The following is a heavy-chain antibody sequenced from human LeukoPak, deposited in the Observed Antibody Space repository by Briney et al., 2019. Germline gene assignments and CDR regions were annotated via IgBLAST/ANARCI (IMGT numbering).Heavy chain of an antibody. CDR3: ARGNYYGSGNPIDY. D-gene: IGHD3-10*01. CDR2: IKQDGSEK. CDR1: GFTFSSHW. Sequence: GGSLRLSCAASGFTFSSHWMSWVRQAPGKGLEWVANIKQDGSEKYYVDSVKGRFTISRDNAKNSLYLQMNSLRAEDTAVYYCARGNYYGSGNPIDYWGQGTLVTVSS. J-gene: IGHJ4*02. V-gene: IGHV3-7*01.